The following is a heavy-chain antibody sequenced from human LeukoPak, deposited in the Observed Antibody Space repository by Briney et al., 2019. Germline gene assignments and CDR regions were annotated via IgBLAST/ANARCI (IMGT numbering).Heavy chain of an antibody. Sequence: SETLSLTCAVYGGSFSGYYWSWIRQPPGKGLEWIGEINHSGSTNYNPSLKSRVTISVDTSKNQFSLKLSSVTAADTAVYYCARQGSAQLRYFDWLLVHTNWFDPWGQGTLVTVSS. J-gene: IGHJ5*02. D-gene: IGHD3-9*01. CDR1: GGSFSGYY. CDR2: INHSGST. V-gene: IGHV4-34*01. CDR3: ARQGSAQLRYFDWLLVHTNWFDP.